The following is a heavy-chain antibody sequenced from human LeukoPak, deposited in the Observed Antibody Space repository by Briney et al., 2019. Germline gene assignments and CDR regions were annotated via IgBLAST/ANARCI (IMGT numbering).Heavy chain of an antibody. D-gene: IGHD3-22*01. CDR1: GYSISSGYY. J-gene: IGHJ3*02. V-gene: IGHV4-38-2*02. CDR2: IYYSGTT. Sequence: SETLSLTCTVSGYSISSGYYWGWIRQPPGKGLEWIGYIYYSGTTYYNPSLKSRVIISVDTSKTQFSLKLSSVTAADTAVYFCDRRLTMMEGDRAHDVFDIWGQGTMVTVSS. CDR3: DRRLTMMEGDRAHDVFDI.